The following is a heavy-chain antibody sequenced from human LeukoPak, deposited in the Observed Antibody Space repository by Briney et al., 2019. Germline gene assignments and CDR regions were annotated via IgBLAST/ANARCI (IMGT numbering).Heavy chain of an antibody. CDR1: GFTLTSYA. D-gene: IGHD6-13*01. Sequence: GGSLRLSCAASGFTLTSYAMSWVRQARGKGLEWVSAISGSGGSTYYADSVKGRFTISRDNSKNTLYLQMNSLRAEDTAVYYCAKEQYSSSGYGMDVWGQGTTVTVSS. CDR2: ISGSGGST. J-gene: IGHJ6*02. CDR3: AKEQYSSSGYGMDV. V-gene: IGHV3-23*01.